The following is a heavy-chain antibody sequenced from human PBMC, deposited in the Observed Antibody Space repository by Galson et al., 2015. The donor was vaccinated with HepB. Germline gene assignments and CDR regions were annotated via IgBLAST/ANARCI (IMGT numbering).Heavy chain of an antibody. CDR3: ARDRSHSLDY. V-gene: IGHV1-18*04. D-gene: IGHD3-16*02. J-gene: IGHJ4*02. CDR1: GYKFTDNG. Sequence: CKASGYKFTDNGISWVRQAPGQGLEWLGWISTNSGDTKYIQRLQGRVTMTRDTSTSTAYMELRRLRSDDTAVYYCARDRSHSLDYWGQGTLVTVSS. CDR2: ISTNSGDT.